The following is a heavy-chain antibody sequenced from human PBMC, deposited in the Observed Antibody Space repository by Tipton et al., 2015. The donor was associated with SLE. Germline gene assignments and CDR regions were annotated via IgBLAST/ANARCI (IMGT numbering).Heavy chain of an antibody. V-gene: IGHV4-39*07. J-gene: IGHJ4*02. Sequence: TLSLTCTVSGGSISSSSSYWGWIRQPPGKGLEWIGTISSSGRTYYNPSLKSRVTISVDTSKNQFSLKLSSVTAADTAVFFCARMVAVADFRRIDSWGQGTLVTVSS. D-gene: IGHD6-19*01. CDR1: GGSISSSSSY. CDR2: ISSSGRT. CDR3: ARMVAVADFRRIDS.